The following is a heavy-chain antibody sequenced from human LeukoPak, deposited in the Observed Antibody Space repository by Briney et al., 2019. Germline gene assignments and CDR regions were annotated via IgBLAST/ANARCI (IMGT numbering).Heavy chain of an antibody. Sequence: GGSLRLSCAASGFSFSTYGIHWVRQAPGKGLDWVAVISYDGNSKYYADSVKGRFTISRDNSKNTLYLEMNSLRAEDTAVYYCAKEYCGGRCYSDYFDYWGQGTLVTVSS. CDR3: AKEYCGGRCYSDYFDY. CDR2: ISYDGNSK. V-gene: IGHV3-30*18. CDR1: GFSFSTYG. J-gene: IGHJ4*02. D-gene: IGHD2-21*01.